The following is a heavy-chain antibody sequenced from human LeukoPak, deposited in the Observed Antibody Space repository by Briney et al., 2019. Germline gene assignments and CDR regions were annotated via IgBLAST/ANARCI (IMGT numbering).Heavy chain of an antibody. Sequence: GESLRLSCVASGFSFTTYWMGWVRQAPGKGLEWVANINQDGTEKYYVDSVKGRFTISRDNAKNSLYLQMNSLRAEDTAVYYCARDESSWYLPYYYYMDVWGKGTTVTVSS. CDR2: INQDGTEK. CDR3: ARDESSWYLPYYYYMDV. V-gene: IGHV3-7*01. D-gene: IGHD6-13*01. CDR1: GFSFTTYW. J-gene: IGHJ6*03.